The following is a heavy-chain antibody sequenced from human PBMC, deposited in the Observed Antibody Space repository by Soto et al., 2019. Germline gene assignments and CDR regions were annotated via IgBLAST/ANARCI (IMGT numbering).Heavy chain of an antibody. Sequence: QVQLVQSGAEVKKPGASVKVSCKASGYTFTSYDINWVRQATGQGLEWMGWMNPNSGNTAYAQKFQGRVTMTRNTSIGTAYMELSSLRSEDTAVYFCARWATVTRILIPIDYGMDVWGQGTTVTVSS. D-gene: IGHD4-17*01. J-gene: IGHJ6*02. V-gene: IGHV1-8*01. CDR3: ARWATVTRILIPIDYGMDV. CDR2: MNPNSGNT. CDR1: GYTFTSYD.